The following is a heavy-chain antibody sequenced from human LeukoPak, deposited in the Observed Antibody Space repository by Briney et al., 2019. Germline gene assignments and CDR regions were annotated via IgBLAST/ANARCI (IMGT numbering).Heavy chain of an antibody. J-gene: IGHJ4*02. CDR3: ARYWRAGNYYYDY. V-gene: IGHV3-7*01. D-gene: IGHD6-19*01. CDR1: GFPFSNSY. CDR2: IKEDGSDK. Sequence: GGSLRLSCAASGFPFSNSYMGWVRQAPGQGLKWVANIKEDGSDKYYVDSVKGRFTISRDNAESSLYLQMNSLRAEDTAVYYCARYWRAGNYYYDYWGQGTLVTVSS.